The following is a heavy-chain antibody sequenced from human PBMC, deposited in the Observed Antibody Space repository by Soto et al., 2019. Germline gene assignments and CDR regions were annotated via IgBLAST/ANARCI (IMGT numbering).Heavy chain of an antibody. Sequence: SETLSLTCAVYGGSFSGYYWSWIRQPPGKWLEWIGEINHSGSTNYNPSLKSRVTISVDTSKNQFSLKLSSVTAADTAVYYCARGAAAAGVTAINYYYSMDVWGQGXTVTVSS. J-gene: IGHJ6*02. CDR1: GGSFSGYY. V-gene: IGHV4-34*01. D-gene: IGHD2-21*02. CDR2: INHSGST. CDR3: ARGAAAAGVTAINYYYSMDV.